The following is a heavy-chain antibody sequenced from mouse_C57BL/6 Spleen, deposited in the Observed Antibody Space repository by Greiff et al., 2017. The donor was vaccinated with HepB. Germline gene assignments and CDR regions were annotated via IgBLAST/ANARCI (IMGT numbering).Heavy chain of an antibody. CDR1: GFTFSSYA. V-gene: IGHV5-4*01. Sequence: EVHLVESGGGLVKPGGSLKLSCAASGFTFSSYAMSWVRQTPEKRLEWVATISDGGSYTYYPDNVKGRFTISRDNAKNNLYLQMSHLKSEDTAMYYCAREGDSNYAGTRGFAYWGQGTLVTVSA. CDR2: ISDGGSYT. CDR3: AREGDSNYAGTRGFAY. D-gene: IGHD2-5*01. J-gene: IGHJ3*01.